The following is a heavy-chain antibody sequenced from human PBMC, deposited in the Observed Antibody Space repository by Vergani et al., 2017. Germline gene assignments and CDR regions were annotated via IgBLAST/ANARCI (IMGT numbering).Heavy chain of an antibody. V-gene: IGHV3-33*01. D-gene: IGHD1-14*01. CDR3: ARDLRLLYNRFDP. Sequence: QVQLVESGGGVVQPGRSLRLSCAASGFTFNQYGMHWVRQAPGKGLEWVAVTWYDGNNKQYADSVKGRFTIYRDNSKSTMYLKMNSLREEDTGVYYCARDLRLLYNRFDPWGQGTLVTVSS. CDR2: TWYDGNNK. CDR1: GFTFNQYG. J-gene: IGHJ5*02.